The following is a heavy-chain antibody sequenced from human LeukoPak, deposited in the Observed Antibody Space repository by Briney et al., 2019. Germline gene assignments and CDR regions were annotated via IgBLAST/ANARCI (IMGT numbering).Heavy chain of an antibody. Sequence: GGSLRLSCAASGFTFSSYPMHWVGPVAGRGLVRVSRIHKDGTGPIYADSVKGRFTISRDNAKNTLYLQMNSLRAEETAVYYCARDSQPSSHHYYDSSGYPYYYYYMDVWGKGTTVTVSS. CDR3: ARDSQPSSHHYYDSSGYPYYYYYMDV. V-gene: IGHV3-74*01. J-gene: IGHJ6*03. D-gene: IGHD3-22*01. CDR1: GFTFSSYP. CDR2: IHKDGTGP.